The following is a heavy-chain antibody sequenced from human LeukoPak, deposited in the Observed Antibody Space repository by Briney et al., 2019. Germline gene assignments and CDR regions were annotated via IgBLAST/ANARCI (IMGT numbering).Heavy chain of an antibody. Sequence: AETLSLTCTVSGCSFSSYYWSWIRQPPGKGLEWIGYIYYSGSTNYNPALKSRVTISVDTSKSQLSLKVSCVTAADTAVYYCARHGGWRSFDIWGQGTMVTVSS. CDR1: GCSFSSYY. CDR3: ARHGGWRSFDI. D-gene: IGHD6-19*01. CDR2: IYYSGST. J-gene: IGHJ3*02. V-gene: IGHV4-59*08.